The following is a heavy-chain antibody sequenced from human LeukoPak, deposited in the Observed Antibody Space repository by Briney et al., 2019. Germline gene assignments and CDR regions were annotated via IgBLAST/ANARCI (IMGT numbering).Heavy chain of an antibody. Sequence: PGRSLRLSCAASGFRFEDYAMHWVRQAPGKSLEWVSGIRWDSDNRVYADSVKGRFTISRDNARNSLYLQMDSLRVEDTAFYFCVKDSRGSGGGQGFDSWGQGTLVTVSS. D-gene: IGHD3-10*01. V-gene: IGHV3-9*01. J-gene: IGHJ4*02. CDR3: VKDSRGSGGGQGFDS. CDR2: IRWDSDNR. CDR1: GFRFEDYA.